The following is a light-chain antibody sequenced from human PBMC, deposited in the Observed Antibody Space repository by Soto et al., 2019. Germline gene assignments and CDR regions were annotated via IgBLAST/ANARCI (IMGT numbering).Light chain of an antibody. J-gene: IGLJ2*01. CDR3: CSCAGSYSSVV. CDR2: DVS. CDR1: SSDVGGYNY. Sequence: QSALTQPRSVSGSPGQSVTISCTGTSSDVGGYNYVSWYQNHPGKAPKLMIYDVSKRPSEVPDRFSGSKSGNTASLTISGLQAEDEADYYRCSCAGSYSSVVFGGGTKLTVL. V-gene: IGLV2-11*01.